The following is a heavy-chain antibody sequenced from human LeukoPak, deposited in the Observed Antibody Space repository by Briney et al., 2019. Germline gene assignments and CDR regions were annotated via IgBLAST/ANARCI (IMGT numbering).Heavy chain of an antibody. D-gene: IGHD3-10*01. CDR3: AKGSGSYYDY. CDR2: ISYDGSNK. Sequence: GGSLRLSCAASGFTFSDHYMSWIRQAPGKGLEWVAVISYDGSNKYYADSVKGRFTISRDNSKNTLYLQMNSLRAEDTAVYYCAKGSGSYYDYWGQGTLVTVSS. V-gene: IGHV3-30*18. J-gene: IGHJ4*02. CDR1: GFTFSDHY.